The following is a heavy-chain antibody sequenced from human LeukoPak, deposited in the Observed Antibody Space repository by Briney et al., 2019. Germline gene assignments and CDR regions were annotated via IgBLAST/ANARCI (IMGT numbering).Heavy chain of an antibody. Sequence: SETLSLTCTVSGGSISSYYWSWIRQPAGKGPEWIGRIYTSGSTNYNPSLKSRVTMSVDTSKNQFSLKLSSVTAADTAVYYCARVVDTAMAVGYYYYMDVWGKGTTVTVSS. D-gene: IGHD5-18*01. J-gene: IGHJ6*03. CDR2: IYTSGST. CDR1: GGSISSYY. CDR3: ARVVDTAMAVGYYYYMDV. V-gene: IGHV4-4*07.